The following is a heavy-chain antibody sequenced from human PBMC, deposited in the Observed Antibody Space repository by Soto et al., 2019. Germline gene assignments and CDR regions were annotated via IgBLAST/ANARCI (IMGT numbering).Heavy chain of an antibody. CDR2: IYYSGST. CDR1: GGSISSYY. D-gene: IGHD1-26*01. V-gene: IGHV4-59*01. Sequence: SETLSLTCTVSGGSISSYYWSWIRQPPGKGLEWIGYIYYSGSTNYNPSLKSRVTISVDTSKNQFSLKLSSVTAADTAVYYCARGAVGADEFDYWGQGTLVTVSS. CDR3: ARGAVGADEFDY. J-gene: IGHJ4*02.